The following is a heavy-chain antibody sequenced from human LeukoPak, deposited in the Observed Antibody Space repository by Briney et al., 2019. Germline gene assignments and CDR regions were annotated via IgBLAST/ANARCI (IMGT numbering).Heavy chain of an antibody. CDR2: ISSDGGST. CDR3: ARSNNIVGATYFDY. J-gene: IGHJ4*02. D-gene: IGHD1-26*01. V-gene: IGHV3-64*01. CDR1: GFTFSSYA. Sequence: GGSLRLSCSASGFTFSSYAMHWVRQAPGKGLEYVSGISSDGGSTYYANSVKGRFTISRDNSKNTLYLQMGRLRAEDMAVYYCARSNNIVGATYFDYWGQGTLVTVSS.